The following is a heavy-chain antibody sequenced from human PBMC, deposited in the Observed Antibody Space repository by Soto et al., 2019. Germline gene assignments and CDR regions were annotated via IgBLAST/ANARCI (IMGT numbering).Heavy chain of an antibody. V-gene: IGHV4-39*01. CDR3: ASEENGDKFDY. D-gene: IGHD4-17*01. J-gene: IGHJ4*02. Sequence: SETLSLTCIVSSGSISSRSYYWAWIRQPPGQGLEWIGSIYYSGTTYYNPSLKSRVTISVDTSKNQFSLRLSSVTAADTAVYYCASEENGDKFDYWGRGTLVTVSS. CDR2: IYYSGTT. CDR1: SGSISSRSYY.